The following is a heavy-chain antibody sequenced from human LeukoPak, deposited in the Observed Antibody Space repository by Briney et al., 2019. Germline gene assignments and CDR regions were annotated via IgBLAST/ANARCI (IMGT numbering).Heavy chain of an antibody. V-gene: IGHV4-4*07. CDR1: GGSISSHY. CDR2: IYSSGST. Sequence: SETLSLTCTVSGGSISSHYWSWIRRPAGKGLEWIGRIYSSGSTNYNPSLKSRVTMSVDTSKNQFSLKLSSVTAADTAVYYCARSGAWELPFDYWGQGALVTVSS. CDR3: ARSGAWELPFDY. D-gene: IGHD1-26*01. J-gene: IGHJ4*02.